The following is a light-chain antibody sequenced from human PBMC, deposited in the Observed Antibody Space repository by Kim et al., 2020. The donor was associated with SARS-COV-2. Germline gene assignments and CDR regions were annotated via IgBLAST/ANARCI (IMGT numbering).Light chain of an antibody. CDR3: KQYETYWT. J-gene: IGKJ1*01. CDR2: QAS. V-gene: IGKV1-5*03. Sequence: DIQMTQSPSTLSAFVGDRVTVTCRASQSVDGWLAWYQQKPRKAPRLLIYQASKLASGVPLRFSGSGSGTDFTLTVSNLQPDDSAVYYCKQYETYWTFGPGTKVDIK. CDR1: QSVDGW.